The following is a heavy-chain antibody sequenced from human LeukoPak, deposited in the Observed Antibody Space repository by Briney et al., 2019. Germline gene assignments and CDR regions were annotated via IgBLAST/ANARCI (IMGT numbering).Heavy chain of an antibody. J-gene: IGHJ6*02. CDR2: ITSSSSHI. CDR1: EFVFSSHA. V-gene: IGHV3-21*01. Sequence: GGSLRLSCVASEFVFSSHAMIWVRQAPGKGLEWISSITSSSSHIFYADSVRGRFTISRDNANNALHLQMNSLRAEDTAVYYCASGKWELLGHYYGMDVWGQGTTVTVSS. CDR3: ASGKWELLGHYYGMDV. D-gene: IGHD1-26*01.